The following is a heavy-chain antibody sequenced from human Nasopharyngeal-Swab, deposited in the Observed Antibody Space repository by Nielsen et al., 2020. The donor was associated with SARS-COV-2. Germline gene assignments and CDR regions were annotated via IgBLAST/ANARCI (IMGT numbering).Heavy chain of an antibody. CDR3: AGGMRESSSSPYYYYYGMDV. Sequence: GGSLRLSCAASGFTFSSYGMHWVRQAPGKGLEWVAVIWYDGSNKYYADSVKGRFTISRDNSKNTLYQQMNSLRAEDTAVYYCAGGMRESSSSPYYYYYGMDVWAKGPRSPSP. CDR2: IWYDGSNK. D-gene: IGHD6-6*01. J-gene: IGHJ6*02. V-gene: IGHV3-33*01. CDR1: GFTFSSYG.